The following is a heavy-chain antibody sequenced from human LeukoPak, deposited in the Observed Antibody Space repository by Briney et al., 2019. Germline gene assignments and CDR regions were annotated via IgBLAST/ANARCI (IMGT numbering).Heavy chain of an antibody. J-gene: IGHJ3*02. CDR3: ARAPTVTNPSAFDI. V-gene: IGHV4-39*01. Sequence: PSETLSLTCTVSGGSISSSSYYWGWIRQPPGKGLEWIGSIYYSGSTYYNPSLKSRVTISVDTSKNQFSLKLSSVTAADTAVYYCARAPTVTNPSAFDIWGQGTMVTVSS. D-gene: IGHD4-17*01. CDR1: GGSISSSSYY. CDR2: IYYSGST.